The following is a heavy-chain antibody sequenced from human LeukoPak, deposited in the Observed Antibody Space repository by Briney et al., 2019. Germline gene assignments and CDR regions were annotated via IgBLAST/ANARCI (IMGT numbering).Heavy chain of an antibody. CDR2: MNPNSGNT. CDR3: ARGGDPMIVDWSWFDP. Sequence: ASVKVSCKASGYTFTSYDINWVRQATGQGLEWMGWMNPNSGNTGYAQKFQGRVTITRNTSISTAYMELSSLRSEDTAVYYCARGGDPMIVDWSWFDPWGQGTLVTVSS. J-gene: IGHJ5*02. D-gene: IGHD3-22*01. CDR1: GYTFTSYD. V-gene: IGHV1-8*03.